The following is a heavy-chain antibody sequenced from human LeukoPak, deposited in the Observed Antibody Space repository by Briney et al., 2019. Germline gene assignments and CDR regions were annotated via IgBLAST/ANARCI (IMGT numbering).Heavy chain of an antibody. CDR2: INPNSGGT. D-gene: IGHD6-13*01. J-gene: IGHJ4*02. CDR3: AREAIAAGGY. CDR1: GYTFTGYY. V-gene: IGHV1-2*06. Sequence: ASVKVSCKASGYTFTGYYMHWVRQAPGQGLEWMGRINPNSGGTNYAQKFQGRVTMTRNTSISTAYMELSSLRSEDTAVYYCAREAIAAGGYWGQGTLVTVSS.